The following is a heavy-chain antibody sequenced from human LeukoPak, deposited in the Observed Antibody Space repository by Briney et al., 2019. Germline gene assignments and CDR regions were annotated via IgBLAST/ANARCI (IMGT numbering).Heavy chain of an antibody. J-gene: IGHJ4*02. V-gene: IGHV1-3*01. Sequence: ASVKVSCKASGYTFTSYAMHWVRQAPGQRLEWMGWINAGNGNTKYSQKFQGRVTITRDTSASTAYMELSSLRSEDTAVYYCARDFQWLVSPGDDYWGQGTLVTVSS. CDR1: GYTFTSYA. CDR3: ARDFQWLVSPGDDY. CDR2: INAGNGNT. D-gene: IGHD6-19*01.